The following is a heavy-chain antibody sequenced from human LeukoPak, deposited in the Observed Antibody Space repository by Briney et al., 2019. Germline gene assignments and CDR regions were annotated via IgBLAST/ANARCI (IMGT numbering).Heavy chain of an antibody. Sequence: GGSLGLSCAASGFTFSNYAMSWVRQAPGKGLEWVSGISDSVDSTHYADSVKGRFTISRDNSKNTLYLQMNSLRAEDTALYYCAKDLARIGARQSDYWGQGTLVTVSS. CDR3: AKDLARIGARQSDY. V-gene: IGHV3-23*01. CDR1: GFTFSNYA. CDR2: ISDSVDST. D-gene: IGHD6-6*01. J-gene: IGHJ4*02.